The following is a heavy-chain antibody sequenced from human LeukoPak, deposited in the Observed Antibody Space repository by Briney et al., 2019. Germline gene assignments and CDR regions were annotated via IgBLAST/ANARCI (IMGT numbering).Heavy chain of an antibody. Sequence: ASVKVSCKASGYTFTSYPMHWVRQAPGQRLEWMGWINPGDGNTKYSQKFQGRVTITRDTSASTAYMELSSLRSEDSAVYCCARDLNWYFDYWGQGTLVTVSS. CDR2: INPGDGNT. D-gene: IGHD1-1*01. J-gene: IGHJ4*02. CDR1: GYTFTSYP. V-gene: IGHV1-3*01. CDR3: ARDLNWYFDY.